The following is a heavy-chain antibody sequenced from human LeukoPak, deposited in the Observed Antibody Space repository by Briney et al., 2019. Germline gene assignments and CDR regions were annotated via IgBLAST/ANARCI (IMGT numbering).Heavy chain of an antibody. Sequence: GGSLRLSCAVSGFTVSSNYMSWVRQAPGKGLEWVSAISDSGGSTYYADSVKGRFSISRDNSKNTLYLQMDSLRAEDTAVYYCAKDRYQLLRVCDFWGQGTLVSVSS. CDR2: ISDSGGST. D-gene: IGHD2-2*01. CDR1: GFTVSSNY. V-gene: IGHV3-23*01. CDR3: AKDRYQLLRVCDF. J-gene: IGHJ4*02.